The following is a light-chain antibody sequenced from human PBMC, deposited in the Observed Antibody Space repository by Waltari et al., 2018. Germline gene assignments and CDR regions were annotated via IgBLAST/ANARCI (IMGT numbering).Light chain of an antibody. J-gene: IGLJ1*01. CDR3: NSRDSSGNHYV. V-gene: IGLV3-19*01. CDR2: GKN. Sequence: SSELTQDPAVSVSVGQTVRNTCQVDRLKLYYATLYQQKPGQAPVLVTDGKNNRPSGIPDRFSGSSSGNTASLTITGAQAEDEADYYCNSRDSSGNHYVFGTGTKVTVL. CDR1: RLKLYY.